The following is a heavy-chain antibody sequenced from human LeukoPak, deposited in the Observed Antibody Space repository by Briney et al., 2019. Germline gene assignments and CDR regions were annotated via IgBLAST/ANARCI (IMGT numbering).Heavy chain of an antibody. V-gene: IGHV4-4*07. CDR1: GASISTYY. D-gene: IGHD3-10*01. J-gene: IGHJ4*02. Sequence: SETLSLTCRVSGASISTYYWSWIRQPVGKGLEWIGQIKTSGSTHYNSSLESRVTMSLDTSKKQFSLNLTSVTAAGTAVYYCAKVAMYYYGSETYFFFDDWGQGTLVTVSS. CDR3: AKVAMYYYGSETYFFFDD. CDR2: IKTSGST.